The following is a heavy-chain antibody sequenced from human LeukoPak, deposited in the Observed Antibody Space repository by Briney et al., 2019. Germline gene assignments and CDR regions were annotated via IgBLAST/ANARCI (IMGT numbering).Heavy chain of an antibody. Sequence: PGGSLRLSCAASGFTFSSYAMHWVRQAPGKGLEWVANIKQDGSEKYYVDSVKGRFTISRDNAKNSLYLQMNSLRAEDTAVYYCAREFYDSPDYWGQGTLVTVSS. V-gene: IGHV3-7*01. CDR1: GFTFSSYA. CDR3: AREFYDSPDY. J-gene: IGHJ4*02. D-gene: IGHD3-22*01. CDR2: IKQDGSEK.